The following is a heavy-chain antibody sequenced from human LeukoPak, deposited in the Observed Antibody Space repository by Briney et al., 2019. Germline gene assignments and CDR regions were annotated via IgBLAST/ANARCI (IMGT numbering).Heavy chain of an antibody. CDR2: TYFGSKWYN. D-gene: IGHD1-1*01. J-gene: IGHJ3*01. CDR1: GDSVSNNGVA. V-gene: IGHV6-1*01. CDR3: ARQRSRALGL. Sequence: SQTLSLTCAISGDSVSNNGVAWNWIRQSPSRGLEWLGRTYFGSKWYNDYAVSVKSRVTINPDTSKNQFSLQLNSVTPEDTAVYYCARQRSRALGLWGRGTMVTVSS.